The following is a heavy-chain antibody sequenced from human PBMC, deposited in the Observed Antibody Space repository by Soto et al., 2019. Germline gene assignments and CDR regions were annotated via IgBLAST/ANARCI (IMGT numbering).Heavy chain of an antibody. V-gene: IGHV4-59*01. D-gene: IGHD6-13*01. Sequence: QVQLQESGPGLVEPSETLSLTCTVSGASISSYYWSWIRQPPGKGLEWIGYIYYSGGSNYNPSLKSRVTMSLDTSKHRFSLNLSSVTAADTAFYYCAGGRGGYSSSWYWGQGTLVTVSS. CDR2: IYYSGGS. CDR3: AGGRGGYSSSWY. CDR1: GASISSYY. J-gene: IGHJ4*02.